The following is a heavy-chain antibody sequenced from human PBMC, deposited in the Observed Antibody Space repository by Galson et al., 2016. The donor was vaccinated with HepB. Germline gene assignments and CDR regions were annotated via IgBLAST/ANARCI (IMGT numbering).Heavy chain of an antibody. CDR3: ARVFETTAAGTYDY. CDR2: ISSSGTHT. V-gene: IGHV3-11*06. CDR1: GFTFSDFY. J-gene: IGHJ4*02. D-gene: IGHD6-13*01. Sequence: SLRLSCAASGFTFSDFYMTWIRLAPGKGLEWVSYISSSGTHTPYADSVRGRFTISRDNAKNSPYLEMNSLRAEDTAVYFSARVFETTAAGTYDYWGQGTLVTVSS.